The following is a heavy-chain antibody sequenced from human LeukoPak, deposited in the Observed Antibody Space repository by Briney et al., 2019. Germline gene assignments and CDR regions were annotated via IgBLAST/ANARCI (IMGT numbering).Heavy chain of an antibody. D-gene: IGHD3-10*01. CDR1: GYTFTSYD. CDR3: ARGRLWFGELLLN. J-gene: IGHJ4*02. CDR2: MNPNSGNT. Sequence: ASVKVSCKASGYTFTSYDINWVRQATGQGLEWMGWMNPNSGNTGYAQKFQGRVTMTRDTSISTAYMELSRLRSDDTAVYYCARGRLWFGELLLNWGQGTLVTVSS. V-gene: IGHV1-8*01.